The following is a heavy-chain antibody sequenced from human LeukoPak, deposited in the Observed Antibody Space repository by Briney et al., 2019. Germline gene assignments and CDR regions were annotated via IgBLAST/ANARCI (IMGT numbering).Heavy chain of an antibody. CDR2: ISSSSSYT. J-gene: IGHJ4*02. V-gene: IGHV3-11*06. CDR1: GFTFSDYY. Sequence: GGSLRLSCVASGFTFSDYYMSWIRQAPGKGLEWVSYISSSSSYTNYADSVKGRFTISRDNAKNSLYLQMNSLRAEDTAVYYCARDLYGDYGSYWGQGTLVTVSS. CDR3: ARDLYGDYGSY. D-gene: IGHD4-17*01.